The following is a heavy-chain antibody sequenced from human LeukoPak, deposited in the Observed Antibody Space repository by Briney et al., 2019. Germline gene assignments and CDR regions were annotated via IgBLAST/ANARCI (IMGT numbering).Heavy chain of an antibody. CDR2: INSDGSGT. Sequence: PGGPLRLSCAASGFTFSSHWMHWVRQAPGKGLVWVSRINSDGSGTIYADSVKGRFTISRDNAKNTLDLQMNSLRAEDTAVYYCARGEKSWINGFDLWGQGTLVTVSS. D-gene: IGHD2-8*01. CDR3: ARGEKSWINGFDL. J-gene: IGHJ4*02. CDR1: GFTFSSHW. V-gene: IGHV3-74*01.